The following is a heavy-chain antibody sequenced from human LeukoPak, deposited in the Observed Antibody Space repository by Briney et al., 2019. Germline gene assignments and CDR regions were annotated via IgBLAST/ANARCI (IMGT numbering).Heavy chain of an antibody. V-gene: IGHV3-21*01. CDR1: GLTLSSYT. D-gene: IGHD5-18*01. CDR3: ARRDTVVVYGMDV. J-gene: IGHJ6*02. CDR2: ITRLINI. Sequence: PGGSLRLSCAPSGLTLSSYTMNWVRPAPGKGLECVSSITRLINIYYADPVQGRLTIPRDNAKNSLFLQMNRLRAEYAAVYFCARRDTVVVYGMDVWGQGTTVTVSS.